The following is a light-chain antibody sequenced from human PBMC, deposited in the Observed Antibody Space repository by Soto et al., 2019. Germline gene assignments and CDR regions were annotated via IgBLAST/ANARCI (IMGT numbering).Light chain of an antibody. CDR1: QSVSSC. Sequence: EIVMTQSPATLSVSPGERATLSCRASQSVSSCLAWYQQKPGQAPRLLIYDASNRATGIPARFSGGGSGTDFTLTISSLEPEDFAVYYCQQRSNWPLTFGGGTKVDI. J-gene: IGKJ4*01. CDR2: DAS. CDR3: QQRSNWPLT. V-gene: IGKV3-11*01.